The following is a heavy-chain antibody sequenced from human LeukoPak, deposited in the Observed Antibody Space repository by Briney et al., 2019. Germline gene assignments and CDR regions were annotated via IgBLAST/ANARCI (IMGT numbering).Heavy chain of an antibody. CDR1: GFTFSNSA. D-gene: IGHD6-19*01. J-gene: IGHJ4*01. V-gene: IGHV3-23*01. CDR2: LSGSGITT. Sequence: GGSLRLSCPASGFTFSNSAMSWVRQPPGKGLEWVSTLSGSGITTYYADSVKGRFTISRDNSKNTLYLQMNSLRAEDTAVYYCAKGIYSSGWGYFDYWGHGTLVTVSS. CDR3: AKGIYSSGWGYFDY.